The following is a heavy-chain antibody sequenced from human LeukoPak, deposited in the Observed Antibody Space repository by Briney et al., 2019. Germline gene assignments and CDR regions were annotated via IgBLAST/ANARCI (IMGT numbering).Heavy chain of an antibody. CDR1: GFTFSSYA. V-gene: IGHV3-23*01. CDR3: ARDSAEWGIAVAGPFDY. CDR2: ISGSGGST. D-gene: IGHD6-19*01. J-gene: IGHJ4*02. Sequence: GGSLRLSCAASGFTFSSYAMSWVRQAPGKGLEWVSAISGSGGSTYYADSVKGRFTISRDNSKNTLYLQMNSLRAEDTAVYYCARDSAEWGIAVAGPFDYWGQGTLVTVSS.